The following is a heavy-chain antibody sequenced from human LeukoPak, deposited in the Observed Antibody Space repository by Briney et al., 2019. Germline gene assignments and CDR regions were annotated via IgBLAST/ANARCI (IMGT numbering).Heavy chain of an antibody. J-gene: IGHJ4*02. D-gene: IGHD4-23*01. Sequence: SETLSLTCTVPGGSISSYYWSWIRQPPGKGLEWIGYIYYSGSTNYNPSLKSRVTISVDTSKNQFSLKLSSVTAADTAVYYCARAPRYGGIDYWGQGTLVTVSS. CDR3: ARAPRYGGIDY. CDR2: IYYSGST. V-gene: IGHV4-59*01. CDR1: GGSISSYY.